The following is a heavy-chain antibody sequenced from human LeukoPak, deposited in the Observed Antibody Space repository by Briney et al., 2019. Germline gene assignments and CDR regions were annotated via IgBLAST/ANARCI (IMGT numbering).Heavy chain of an antibody. CDR1: GGIFSSYA. V-gene: IGHV1-69*05. J-gene: IGHJ3*02. D-gene: IGHD3-10*01. CDR3: ARLGFGELSGAFDI. Sequence: GASVKVSCKASGGIFSSYAISWVRQAPGQGLEWMGRIIPIFGTANYAQKFQGRVTITTDESTSTAYMELSSLRSEDTAVYYCARLGFGELSGAFDIWGQGTMVTVSS. CDR2: IIPIFGTA.